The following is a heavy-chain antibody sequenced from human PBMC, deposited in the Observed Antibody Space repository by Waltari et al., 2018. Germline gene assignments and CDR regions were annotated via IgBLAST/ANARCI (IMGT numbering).Heavy chain of an antibody. D-gene: IGHD5-12*01. J-gene: IGHJ4*02. Sequence: EVQLVESGGGLVQPGGSLRLSCAASGFPFSSYWMSWVRQAPGKGLEWVANIKQDGSEKYYVDSVKGRFTISRDNAKNSLYLQMNSLRAEDTAVYYCARVRPYDRALWGQGTLVTVSS. V-gene: IGHV3-7*01. CDR2: IKQDGSEK. CDR1: GFPFSSYW. CDR3: ARVRPYDRAL.